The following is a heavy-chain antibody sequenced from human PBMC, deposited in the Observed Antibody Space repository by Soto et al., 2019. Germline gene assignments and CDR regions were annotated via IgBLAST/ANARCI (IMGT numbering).Heavy chain of an antibody. CDR2: ISISGTYI. CDR3: AREGNYHEF. Sequence: GGSLRLSCETSGFPFGIYTMNWVRQAPGKGLEWVSSISISGTYIDYADSVEGRFAISXXXAXXSXXLXXTXXRVXDTAVYYCAREGNYHEFWGQGTLETVSS. D-gene: IGHD3-10*01. CDR1: GFPFGIYT. J-gene: IGHJ4*02. V-gene: IGHV3-21*01.